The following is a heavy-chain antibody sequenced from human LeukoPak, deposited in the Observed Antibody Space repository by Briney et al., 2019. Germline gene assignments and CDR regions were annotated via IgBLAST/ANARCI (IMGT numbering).Heavy chain of an antibody. CDR2: ISSSSSYI. J-gene: IGHJ3*02. Sequence: GGSLRLSCAASGFTFSSYSMNWVRQAPGKGLEWVSSISSSSSYIYYADSVKGRFTISRDNAKNSLYLQMNSLRAEDTAVYYCARVFGSDAFDIWGQGTMVTVSS. CDR1: GFTFSSYS. CDR3: ARVFGSDAFDI. V-gene: IGHV3-21*01. D-gene: IGHD1-26*01.